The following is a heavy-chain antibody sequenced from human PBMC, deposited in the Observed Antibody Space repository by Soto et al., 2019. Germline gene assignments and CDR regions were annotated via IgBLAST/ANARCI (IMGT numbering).Heavy chain of an antibody. CDR1: GFSLSSYT. Sequence: PGGSLRLSCVASGFSLSSYTMNWVRQAPGKGLEWVSGVSGNGGNTYYADSVKGRFSISRDNSKNTLYLQLNSLRAEDTAIYYCAKDRMGASGWFDPWGQGTPVTVSS. CDR3: AKDRMGASGWFDP. J-gene: IGHJ5*02. D-gene: IGHD1-26*01. CDR2: VSGNGGNT. V-gene: IGHV3-23*01.